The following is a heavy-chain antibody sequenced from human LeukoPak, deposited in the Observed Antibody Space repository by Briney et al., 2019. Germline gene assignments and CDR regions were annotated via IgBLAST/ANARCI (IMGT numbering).Heavy chain of an antibody. CDR1: GGSFSGYY. D-gene: IGHD5-18*01. CDR2: INHSGST. CDR3: ARHPTRGYSYGEYNWFDP. Sequence: RASETLSLTCAVYGGSFSGYYWSWIRQPPGKGLEWIGEINHSGSTNYNPSLKSRVTISVDTSKNQFSLKLSSVTAADTAVYYCARHPTRGYSYGEYNWFDPWGQGTLVTVSS. V-gene: IGHV4-34*01. J-gene: IGHJ5*02.